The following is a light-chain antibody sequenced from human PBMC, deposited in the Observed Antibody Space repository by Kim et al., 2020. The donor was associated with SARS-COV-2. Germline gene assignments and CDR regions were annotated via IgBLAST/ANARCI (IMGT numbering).Light chain of an antibody. CDR3: QQYGTSPPLA. Sequence: PGERAPLSCRASQSVSNSYLAWYQQKPGQAPRLVIYGASNRATGIPERFSGSGSGTDFTLTISRLEPEDFAVYYCQQYGTSPPLAFGGGTKVDIK. J-gene: IGKJ4*01. V-gene: IGKV3-20*01. CDR1: QSVSNSY. CDR2: GAS.